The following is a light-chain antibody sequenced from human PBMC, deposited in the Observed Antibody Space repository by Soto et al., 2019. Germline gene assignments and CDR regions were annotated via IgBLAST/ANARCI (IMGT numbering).Light chain of an antibody. V-gene: IGKV3-20*01. CDR3: QQYDNSRGT. CDR1: QYVSSSY. Sequence: EIVLTQSPGTLSLSPGERATLSCRASQYVSSSYLAWYQQKPGQAPRLLMYATSSRATGIPDRFSGSGSGTDFTLTISRLEPEDFAVYYCQQYDNSRGTFRQGTKVEIK. CDR2: ATS. J-gene: IGKJ1*01.